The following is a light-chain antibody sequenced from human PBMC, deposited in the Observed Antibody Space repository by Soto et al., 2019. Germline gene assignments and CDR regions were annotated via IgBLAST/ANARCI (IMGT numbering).Light chain of an antibody. CDR1: QSVLYSSSNRNY. CDR2: WAS. CDR3: QQYYTTTPT. V-gene: IGKV4-1*01. Sequence: DIVMTQSPDSLAVSLGERATINCKSSQSVLYSSSNRNYLAWYQQKTGQPPKLLIYWASTRESGVPDRFIGSWSGTDFTLTISSLQAEDVAVYYCQQYYTTTPTFGQGTKLEIK. J-gene: IGKJ2*01.